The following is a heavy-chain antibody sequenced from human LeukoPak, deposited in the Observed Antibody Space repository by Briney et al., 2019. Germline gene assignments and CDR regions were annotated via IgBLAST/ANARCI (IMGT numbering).Heavy chain of an antibody. CDR2: IFYSGST. J-gene: IGHJ4*02. CDR3: ARLRFLEWLPHPFDY. D-gene: IGHD3-3*01. V-gene: IGHV4-39*07. CDR1: GGSISTSSYY. Sequence: SETLSLTCTVSGGSISTSSYYWGWVRQPPGKGLEWIGNIFYSGSTYYSPSLKSRVTISLDTSKNQFSLKLSSVTAADTAVYYCARLRFLEWLPHPFDYWGQGTLVTVSS.